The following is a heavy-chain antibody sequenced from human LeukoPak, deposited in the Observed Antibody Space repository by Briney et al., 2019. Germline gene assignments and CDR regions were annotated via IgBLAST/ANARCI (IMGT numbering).Heavy chain of an antibody. CDR3: AKGASAAAGTWYFDY. V-gene: IGHV3-30*18. D-gene: IGHD6-13*01. CDR2: ISYDGSNK. CDR1: GFTFSSYG. J-gene: IGHJ4*02. Sequence: PGGSLRPSCAASGFTFSSYGMHWVRQAPGKGLEWVAVISYDGSNKYYADSVKGRFTISRDNSKNTLYLQMNSLRAEDTTVYYCAKGASAAAGTWYFDYWGQGTLVTVSS.